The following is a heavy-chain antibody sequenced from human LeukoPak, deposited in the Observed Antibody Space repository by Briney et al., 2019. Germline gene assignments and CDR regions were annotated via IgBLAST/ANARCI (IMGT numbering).Heavy chain of an antibody. CDR2: IYRSGST. J-gene: IGHJ3*02. V-gene: IGHV4-30-2*01. CDR1: GGSISSGGYS. CDR3: ARAPTGPDAFDI. D-gene: IGHD1-1*01. Sequence: SETLSLTCAVSGGSISSGGYSWSWIRQPPGKGLEWIGYIYRSGSTYYNPSLKSRVTISVDRSKNQFSLKLSSVTAADTAVYYCARAPTGPDAFDIWGQGTMVTVSS.